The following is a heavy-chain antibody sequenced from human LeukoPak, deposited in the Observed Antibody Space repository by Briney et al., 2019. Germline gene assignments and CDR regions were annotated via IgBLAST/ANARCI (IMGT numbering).Heavy chain of an antibody. CDR3: AKDLAAAGSYFDY. D-gene: IGHD6-13*01. J-gene: IGHJ4*02. Sequence: GGSLRLSCAASGFTFSSYGMHWVRQAPGKGLEGVAVIWYDGSNKYYADSVKGRFTISRDNSKNTLYLQMSSLRAEDTAVYYCAKDLAAAGSYFDYWGQGTLVTVSS. CDR1: GFTFSSYG. CDR2: IWYDGSNK. V-gene: IGHV3-33*06.